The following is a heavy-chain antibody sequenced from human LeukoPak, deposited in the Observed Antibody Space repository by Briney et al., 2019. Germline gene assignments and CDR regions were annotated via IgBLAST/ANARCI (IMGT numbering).Heavy chain of an antibody. J-gene: IGHJ4*02. CDR3: ARGPRGRGGYYGSGSYGFGY. V-gene: IGHV4-34*01. D-gene: IGHD3-10*01. CDR2: INHSGST. Sequence: SETLSLTCAVYGESFSGYYWSWIRQPPGKGLEWIREINHSGSTNYNPSLKSRVTISVDTSKNQFSLKLSSVTAADTAVYYCARGPRGRGGYYGSGSYGFGYWGQGTLVTVSS. CDR1: GESFSGYY.